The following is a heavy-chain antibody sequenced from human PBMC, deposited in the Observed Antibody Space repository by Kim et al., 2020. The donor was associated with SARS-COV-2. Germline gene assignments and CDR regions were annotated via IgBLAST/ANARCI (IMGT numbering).Heavy chain of an antibody. V-gene: IGHV3-23*01. CDR2: ISRSGGAT. J-gene: IGHJ4*02. D-gene: IGHD6-13*01. CDR1: GFTFRNYA. CDR3: AKDPSWGFSARRSNWYRVFDS. Sequence: GGSLRLSCAASGFTFRNYAMSWVRQAPGQGLEWVSSISRSGGATYYADSMKGRFTISRDNSNDTLYLQMNSLRAEDTAVYYCAKDPSWGFSARRSNWYRVFDSWGQGNLVTVSS.